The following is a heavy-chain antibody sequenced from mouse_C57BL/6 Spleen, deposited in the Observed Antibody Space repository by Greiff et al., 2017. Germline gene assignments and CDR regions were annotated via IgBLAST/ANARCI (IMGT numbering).Heavy chain of an antibody. CDR2: INPGSGGT. V-gene: IGHV1-54*01. CDR3: ARIGSNYEGFAY. CDR1: GYAFTNYL. J-gene: IGHJ3*01. D-gene: IGHD2-5*01. Sequence: QVQLQQSGAELVRPGTSVKVSCKASGYAFTNYLIEWVKQRPGQGLEWIGVINPGSGGTNYNEKFKGKATLTADKSSGTAYMQLSSLTYEDSAVYFCARIGSNYEGFAYWGQGTLVTVSA.